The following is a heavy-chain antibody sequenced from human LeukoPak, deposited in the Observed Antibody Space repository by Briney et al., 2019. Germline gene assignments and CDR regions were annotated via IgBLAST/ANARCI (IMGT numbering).Heavy chain of an antibody. CDR2: INPNSGGS. J-gene: IGHJ4*02. V-gene: IGHV1-2*04. CDR1: GYTFTGYY. CDR3: ARGPSTKYQLLSDY. Sequence: ASVKVSCKASGYTFTGYYMHWVRQAPGQGLEWMGWINPNSGGSNYAQKFQDWVTMTRDTSISTAYMELSRLRSDDTAVYYCARGPSTKYQLLSDYWGQGTLVTVSS. D-gene: IGHD2-2*01.